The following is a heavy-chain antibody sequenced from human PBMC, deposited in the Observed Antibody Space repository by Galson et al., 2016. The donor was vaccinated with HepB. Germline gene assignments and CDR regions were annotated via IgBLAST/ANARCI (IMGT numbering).Heavy chain of an antibody. J-gene: IGHJ4*02. Sequence: SLRLSCAASGFTFSSYSMNWVRQAPGKGLEWVSYISSSSSTIYYADSVKRRFTISRDNAKNSLYLQMNSLRAEDTAVYYCARGGSRPIDYWGQGTLVTVSS. V-gene: IGHV3-48*01. CDR3: ARGGSRPIDY. D-gene: IGHD1-26*01. CDR1: GFTFSSYS. CDR2: ISSSSSTI.